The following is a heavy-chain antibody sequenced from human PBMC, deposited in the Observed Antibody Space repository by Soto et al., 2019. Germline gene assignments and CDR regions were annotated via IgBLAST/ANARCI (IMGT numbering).Heavy chain of an antibody. D-gene: IGHD3-3*01. CDR2: IIPIFGTA. CDR3: ARDLFPTTFGVPRAYYYYGMDV. J-gene: IGHJ6*02. V-gene: IGHV1-69*13. CDR1: GGTFSSYA. Sequence: SVKVSCKASGGTFSSYAISWVRQAPGQGLEWMGGIIPIFGTANYAQKFQGRVTITADESTSTAYMELSSLRPEDTAVYYCARDLFPTTFGVPRAYYYYGMDVWGQGTTVTVSS.